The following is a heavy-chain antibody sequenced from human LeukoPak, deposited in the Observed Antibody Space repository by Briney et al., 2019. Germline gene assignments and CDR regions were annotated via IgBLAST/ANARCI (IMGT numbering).Heavy chain of an antibody. CDR2: ISPNSGST. CDR1: RYTFTGYY. CDR3: ARFGWSGWLYYFDY. Sequence: ASVKVSCKPSRYTFTGYYIHPVRQAPGQRVGWVGWISPNSGSTNYAEKFQDRFTMTRDKSISTVYMELSRLRADDTAVYYCARFGWSGWLYYFDYWGQGTLVTVSS. D-gene: IGHD6-19*01. J-gene: IGHJ4*02. V-gene: IGHV1-2*02.